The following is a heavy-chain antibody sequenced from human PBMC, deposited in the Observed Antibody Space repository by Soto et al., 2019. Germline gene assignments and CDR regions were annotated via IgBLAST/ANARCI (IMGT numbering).Heavy chain of an antibody. CDR3: TRGLTDWFDP. V-gene: IGHV4-30-2*01. CDR2: IYHSGST. CDR1: VCSISSGGYS. J-gene: IGHJ5*02. Sequence: SETLSLTCAVSVCSISSGGYSLSWIRLPPGKGLEWIGYIYHSGSTYYNPSLKSGVTISVDRSKTQFSLKLSSVPAAHTAVNYCTRGLTDWFDPWGQRTLDIFCS.